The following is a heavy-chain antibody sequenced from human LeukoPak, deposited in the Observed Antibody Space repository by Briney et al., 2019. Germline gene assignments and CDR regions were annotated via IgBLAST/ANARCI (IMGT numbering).Heavy chain of an antibody. J-gene: IGHJ4*02. Sequence: GGSLRLSCAASGFTFSSYWMSWVRQAPGKGLEWVANIKQDGSEKYYVDSVKGRFTISRDNAKNSLYLQMNGLRAEDTAVYYCARDRGYSSGPRRVCYFDYWGQGTLVTVSS. CDR3: ARDRGYSSGPRRVCYFDY. CDR2: IKQDGSEK. V-gene: IGHV3-7*01. D-gene: IGHD6-19*01. CDR1: GFTFSSYW.